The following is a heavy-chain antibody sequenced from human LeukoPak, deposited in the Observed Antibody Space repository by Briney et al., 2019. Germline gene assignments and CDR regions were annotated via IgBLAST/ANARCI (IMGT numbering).Heavy chain of an antibody. Sequence: GGSLRLSCEASGLTFNSSGIHWVRQAPGKGLQWLAFIYYDEGFDYYLDSVKGRFTISRDSSQNTVYLQMDDLRAEDTAVYYCARGPWELPLDYWGQGTLVTVSS. CDR1: GLTFNSSG. J-gene: IGHJ4*02. CDR3: ARGPWELPLDY. D-gene: IGHD1-26*01. V-gene: IGHV3-33*01. CDR2: IYYDEGFD.